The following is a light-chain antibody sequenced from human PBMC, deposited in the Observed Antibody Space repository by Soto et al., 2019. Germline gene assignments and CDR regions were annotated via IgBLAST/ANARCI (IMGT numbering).Light chain of an antibody. J-gene: IGKJ1*01. V-gene: IGKV3-20*01. Sequence: EIVLTQSPGTLSLSPGERATLSCRASQSVNSNYLAWYQQKPGQAPRLLIYGASNRATDIPYRFSASGSGTDFTLTISRLEAEDFAVYYCQQYDSTPPTFGQGTQVEIK. CDR2: GAS. CDR1: QSVNSNY. CDR3: QQYDSTPPT.